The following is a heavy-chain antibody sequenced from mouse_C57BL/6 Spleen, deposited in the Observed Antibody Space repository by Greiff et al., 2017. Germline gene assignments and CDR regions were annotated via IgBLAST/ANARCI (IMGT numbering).Heavy chain of an antibody. J-gene: IGHJ2*01. CDR1: GYTFTSYW. Sequence: QVQLQQPGAELVKPGASVKLSCKASGYTFTSYWMQWVKQRPGQGLEWIGEIDPSDSYTNYNQKFKGKATLTVDTSSSTAYMQLSSLTSEDSAVYYCARRATVGAEGFDYWGQGTTLTVSS. CDR3: ARRATVGAEGFDY. CDR2: IDPSDSYT. D-gene: IGHD1-1*01. V-gene: IGHV1-50*01.